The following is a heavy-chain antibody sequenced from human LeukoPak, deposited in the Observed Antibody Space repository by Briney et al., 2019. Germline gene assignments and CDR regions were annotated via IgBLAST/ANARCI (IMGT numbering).Heavy chain of an antibody. CDR1: GFTFRSHA. J-gene: IGHJ4*02. CDR3: AKGSSGGRPYYFDY. V-gene: IGHV3-23*01. D-gene: IGHD3-22*01. CDR2: IYENGGTT. Sequence: GGSLRLSCVGSGFTFRSHAMSWVRQAPEKGLEFVSGIYENGGTTYYADSVKGRFTISRDNSKNTLYLQMDSLRADDTAIYYCAKGSSGGRPYYFDYWGQGTLVTVSS.